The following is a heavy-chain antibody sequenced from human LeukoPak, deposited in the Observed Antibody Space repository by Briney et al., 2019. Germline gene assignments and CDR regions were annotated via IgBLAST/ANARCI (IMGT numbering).Heavy chain of an antibody. Sequence: ETLSLTCTVSGGSISSSSYYWGWVRQAPGKGLEWVANIKQDGSEKYYVDSVKGRFTISRDNAKNSLYLQMNSLRAEDTAVYYCARWRRNQWFDPWGQGTLVTVSS. CDR2: IKQDGSEK. CDR3: ARWRRNQWFDP. J-gene: IGHJ5*02. D-gene: IGHD1-14*01. V-gene: IGHV3-7*01. CDR1: GGSISSSSYY.